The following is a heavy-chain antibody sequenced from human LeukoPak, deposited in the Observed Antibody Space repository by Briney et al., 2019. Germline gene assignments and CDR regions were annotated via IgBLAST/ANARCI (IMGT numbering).Heavy chain of an antibody. CDR1: GYTFTDYY. CDR2: VDPEDGET. V-gene: IGHV1-69-2*01. J-gene: IGHJ4*02. Sequence: ASVKLSCKVSGYTFTDYYMHWVQQAPGKGLEWMGLVDPEDGETIYAEKFQGRVTITADTPTDTAYMELSSLRSEDTAVYYCATAYYYDSSGPLDYWGQGTLVTVSS. CDR3: ATAYYYDSSGPLDY. D-gene: IGHD3-22*01.